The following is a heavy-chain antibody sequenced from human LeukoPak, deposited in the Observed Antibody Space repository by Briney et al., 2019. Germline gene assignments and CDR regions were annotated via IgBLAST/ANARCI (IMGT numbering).Heavy chain of an antibody. CDR2: IYYTGST. J-gene: IGHJ4*02. D-gene: IGHD3-22*01. CDR1: GGSISSHY. CDR3: ARASYSYDINGWVPFDY. V-gene: IGHV4-59*08. Sequence: SETLSLTCTVSGGSISSHYWSWIRQPPGKGLEWIGYIYYTGSTNYSPSLKSRVTMSLDTSKNQFSLRLSSVTAADTAVYYCARASYSYDINGWVPFDYWGQGTLVTVSS.